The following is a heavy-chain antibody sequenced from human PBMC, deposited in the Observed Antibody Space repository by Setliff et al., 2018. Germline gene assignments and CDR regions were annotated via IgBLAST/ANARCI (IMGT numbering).Heavy chain of an antibody. V-gene: IGHV1-69*13. CDR1: GGTFSSYA. D-gene: IGHD1-26*01. Sequence: SVKVSCKASGGTFSSYAITWVRQAPGQGLEWMGGIIPIFGTAKYAQKFQGRVTITADQSTRTAYMELSSLRSEDTAVYYCAIPSSGNFYFDYWDQGTLVTVSS. J-gene: IGHJ4*02. CDR2: IIPIFGTA. CDR3: AIPSSGNFYFDY.